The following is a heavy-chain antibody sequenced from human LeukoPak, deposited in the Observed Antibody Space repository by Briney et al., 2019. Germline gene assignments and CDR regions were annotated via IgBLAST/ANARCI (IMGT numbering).Heavy chain of an antibody. J-gene: IGHJ5*02. V-gene: IGHV4-59*01. CDR2: IYYSGST. CDR1: GGSISSYY. Sequence: SETLTLTCTVSGGSISSYYWSWIRQPPGKGLEWIGYIYYSGSTNYNPSLKSRVTISVDTSKNQFSLKLSSVTAADTAVYYCARAKGNWFDPWGQGTLVTVSS. CDR3: ARAKGNWFDP.